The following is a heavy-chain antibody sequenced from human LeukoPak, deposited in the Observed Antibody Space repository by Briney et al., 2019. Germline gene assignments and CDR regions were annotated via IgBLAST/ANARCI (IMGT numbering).Heavy chain of an antibody. Sequence: GGSLRLSCAASGFTFSSYGMTWVRQAPGKGLEWVSYISSSSSTIYYADSVKGRFTISRDNAKNSLYLQLNSLRAEDTAVYYCAELGITMIGDVWGKGTTVTISS. CDR1: GFTFSSYG. J-gene: IGHJ6*04. CDR2: ISSSSSTI. V-gene: IGHV3-48*01. D-gene: IGHD3-10*02. CDR3: AELGITMIGDV.